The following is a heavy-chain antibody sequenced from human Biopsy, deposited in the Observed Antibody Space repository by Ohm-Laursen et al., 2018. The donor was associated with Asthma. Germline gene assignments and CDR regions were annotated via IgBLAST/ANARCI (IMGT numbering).Heavy chain of an antibody. CDR1: SGSGGYMRSGNYY. CDR2: IYYSWTT. J-gene: IGHJ6*02. Sequence: GTLSLTCSLSSGSGGYMRSGNYYWGWIRQPPGKGLEWIGSIYYSWTTYYNPSLECRVTVSADTSKNQFSLKLTSVTAADTAVYYCVRGSSSWHHGPFHYYYGLDVWGQGTTATVSS. V-gene: IGHV4-39*01. D-gene: IGHD6-13*01. CDR3: VRGSSSWHHGPFHYYYGLDV.